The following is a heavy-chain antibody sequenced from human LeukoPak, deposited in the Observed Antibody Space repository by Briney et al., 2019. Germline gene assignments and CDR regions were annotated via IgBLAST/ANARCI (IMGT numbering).Heavy chain of an antibody. Sequence: ASGTVSCKASGYTFTSYYMHWVRQAPGQGLEWMGIINPSGGSTSYAQKFQGRVTMTRDRSTSTVYMELSSLRFEDTAVYYCARLGAAAVDYWGQGTLVTVSS. J-gene: IGHJ4*02. CDR2: INPSGGST. CDR3: ARLGAAAVDY. V-gene: IGHV1-46*01. D-gene: IGHD6-13*01. CDR1: GYTFTSYY.